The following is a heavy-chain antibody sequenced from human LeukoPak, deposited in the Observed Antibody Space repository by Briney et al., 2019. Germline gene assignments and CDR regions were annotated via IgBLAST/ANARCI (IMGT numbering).Heavy chain of an antibody. D-gene: IGHD6-19*01. V-gene: IGHV3-30-3*01. J-gene: IGHJ4*02. CDR3: AKDPRFSSDWYIDY. CDR2: ISYDGSSK. CDR1: GFTFSSYA. Sequence: PGGSLRLSCAASGFTFSSYAMHWVRQAPGKGLEWVAVISYDGSSKYYADSVKGRFTISRDNSKNTLYLQMNSLRAEDTAVYYCAKDPRFSSDWYIDYWGQGTLVTVSS.